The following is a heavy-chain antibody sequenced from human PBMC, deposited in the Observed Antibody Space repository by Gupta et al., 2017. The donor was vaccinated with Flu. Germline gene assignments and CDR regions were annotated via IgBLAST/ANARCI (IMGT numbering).Heavy chain of an antibody. J-gene: IGHJ5*02. D-gene: IGHD5-12*01. CDR2: LSGDGAKA. Sequence: DVQLLQSEGGSVQPGGSLRFSCAASGFDSIFYFKSYAMTWVRQAAGKGLGWVSGLSGDGAKAYYAGYVRGRFIISRDNFRNTVYLQMDSLTAEATAVYFCAKMPSGDEYVGPNYFGPWGQGTLVSVS. V-gene: IGHV3-23*01. CDR3: AKMPSGDEYVGPNYFGP. CDR1: GFDSIFYFKSYA.